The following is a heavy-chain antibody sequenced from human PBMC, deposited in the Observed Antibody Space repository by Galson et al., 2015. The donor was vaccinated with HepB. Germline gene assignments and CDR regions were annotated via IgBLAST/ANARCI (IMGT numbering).Heavy chain of an antibody. D-gene: IGHD4-17*01. CDR2: ISSTSSYI. CDR1: GFTFSSYS. V-gene: IGHV3-21*01. Sequence: SLRLSCAASGFTFSSYSMNWVRQAPGKGLEWVSSISSTSSYIYYADSVKGRFTISRDNAKNSLYLQMNSLRAEDTAVYYCAREEHDYGDYGVRLDAFDIWGQGTMVTVSS. J-gene: IGHJ3*02. CDR3: AREEHDYGDYGVRLDAFDI.